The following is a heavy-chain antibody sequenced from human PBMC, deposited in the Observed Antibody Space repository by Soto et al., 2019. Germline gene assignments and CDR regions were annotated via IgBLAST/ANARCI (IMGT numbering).Heavy chain of an antibody. J-gene: IGHJ6*02. Sequence: SATLSRTCSFCDFSIHRDGYYWIWFRELLGMGLEWIGYIYYSGRTYYNPSLKSRVTISVDTSKNQFSLKLSSVTAADTAVYYCARAAVHYFDWLPNYYYYYAMDAWGQGTTVT. CDR1: DFSIHRDGYY. D-gene: IGHD3-9*01. V-gene: IGHV4-31*03. CDR2: IYYSGRT. CDR3: ARAAVHYFDWLPNYYYYYAMDA.